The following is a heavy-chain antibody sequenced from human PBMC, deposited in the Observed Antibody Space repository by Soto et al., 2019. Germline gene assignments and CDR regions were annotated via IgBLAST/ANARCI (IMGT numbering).Heavy chain of an antibody. Sequence: GGSLRLSCAASGFTFSSYSMNWVRQAPGKGLEWVSYISSSSSTIYYADSVKGRFTISRENAKNSLYLQMNSLRAEDTAVYYCAREDYYGSGSPDYWGQGTLVTVSS. CDR2: ISSSSSTI. CDR3: AREDYYGSGSPDY. D-gene: IGHD3-10*01. CDR1: GFTFSSYS. V-gene: IGHV3-48*01. J-gene: IGHJ4*02.